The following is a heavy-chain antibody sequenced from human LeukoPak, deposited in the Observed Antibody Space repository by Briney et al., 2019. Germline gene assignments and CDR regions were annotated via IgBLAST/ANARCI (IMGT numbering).Heavy chain of an antibody. J-gene: IGHJ4*02. CDR1: GDSINSDDSS. CDR2: IYKSGST. V-gene: IGHV4-30-4*08. CDR3: ATTYTNRVGRADY. D-gene: IGHD1-26*01. Sequence: PSQTLSLTCTVSGDSINSDDSSWSWIRQPPGKGLEWIGYIYKSGSTYYNPSFKSRVTISIDTSKDQFSLKLTSVTAADTAVYYCATTYTNRVGRADYWGQGTLVTVSS.